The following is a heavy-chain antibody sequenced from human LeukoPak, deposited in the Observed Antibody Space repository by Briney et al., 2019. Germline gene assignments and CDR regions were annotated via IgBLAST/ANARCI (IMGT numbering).Heavy chain of an antibody. CDR2: ISSSGDRT. J-gene: IGHJ4*02. CDR3: AKDAGVVWFGELLSPPDY. Sequence: GGSLRLSCAASGFTFSSCAMTWVRQAPGKGLEWVSGISSSGDRTFRADSVKGRFTISRDNSKNTLYLQMNSLRAEDTAVYYCAKDAGVVWFGELLSPPDYWGQGTLVTVSS. D-gene: IGHD3-10*01. CDR1: GFTFSSCA. V-gene: IGHV3-23*01.